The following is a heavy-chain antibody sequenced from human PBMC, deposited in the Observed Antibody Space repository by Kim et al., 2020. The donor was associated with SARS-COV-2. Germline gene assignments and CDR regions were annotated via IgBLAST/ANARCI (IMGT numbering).Heavy chain of an antibody. CDR3: ARWYGNSFDY. Sequence: GDTHYTPALKSRVAISVDTSKNQFSLKLTSVTATDTAVYYCARWYGNSFDYWGLGTLVTVSS. V-gene: IGHV4-39*01. D-gene: IGHD6-13*01. CDR2: GDT. J-gene: IGHJ4*02.